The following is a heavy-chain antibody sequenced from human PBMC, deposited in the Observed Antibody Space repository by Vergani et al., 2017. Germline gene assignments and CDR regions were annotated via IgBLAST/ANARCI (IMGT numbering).Heavy chain of an antibody. J-gene: IGHJ2*01. CDR2: ISYDGSNK. D-gene: IGHD2-15*01. CDR3: ARRSGGSYSYWYFDL. Sequence: VQLLESGGGLVQPGGSLRLSCAASGFTFSSYAMSWVRQAPGKGLEWVAVISYDGSNKYYADSVKGRFTISRDNSKNTLYLQMNSLRAEDTAVYYCARRSGGSYSYWYFDLWGRGTLVTVSS. V-gene: IGHV3-30*01. CDR1: GFTFSSYA.